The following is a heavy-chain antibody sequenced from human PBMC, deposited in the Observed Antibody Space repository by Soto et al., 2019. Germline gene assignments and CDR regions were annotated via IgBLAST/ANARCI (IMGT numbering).Heavy chain of an antibody. CDR2: VKYDGATT. Sequence: EVQLVESGGGLVQPGGSLRLSCAASGFTFSDYWMHWVRQVPGKGLVWVSRVKYDGATTSYGDSGKGRSTISRDNAKNTVYLQMNSLRAEDTAVYYCARGIRGEYGSDVWGQGTTVTVSS. D-gene: IGHD3-10*01. V-gene: IGHV3-74*01. CDR1: GFTFSDYW. J-gene: IGHJ6*02. CDR3: ARGIRGEYGSDV.